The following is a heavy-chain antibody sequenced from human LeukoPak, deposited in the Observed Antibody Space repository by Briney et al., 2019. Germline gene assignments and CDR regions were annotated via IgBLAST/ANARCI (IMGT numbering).Heavy chain of an antibody. CDR2: ISSSSSYT. Sequence: GGSLRLSCAASGFTFSDHYMSWIRQAPGKGLEWVSYISSSSSYTNYADSVKGRFTISRDNAKNSLYLQMNSLRAEDTAVYYCASLGTGTTYYWGQGTLVTVSS. D-gene: IGHD1-7*01. J-gene: IGHJ4*02. CDR1: GFTFSDHY. V-gene: IGHV3-11*06. CDR3: ASLGTGTTYY.